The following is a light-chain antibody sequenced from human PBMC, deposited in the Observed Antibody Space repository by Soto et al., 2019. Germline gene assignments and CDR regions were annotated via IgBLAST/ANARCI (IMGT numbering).Light chain of an antibody. Sequence: QSALTQPASVSGSPGQSITLSCTGTSSDLGNYVSWYQQHPGKAPKLIIFDVTNRPSGVSNRFSGSKSANTASLTISGLQAEDEANYYCFSYTSSSYVFGTGTKLTVL. CDR2: DVT. CDR1: SSDLGNY. CDR3: FSYTSSSYV. V-gene: IGLV2-14*01. J-gene: IGLJ1*01.